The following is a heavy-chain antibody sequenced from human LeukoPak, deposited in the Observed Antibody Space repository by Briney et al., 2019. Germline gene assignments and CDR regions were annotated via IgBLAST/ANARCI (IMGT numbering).Heavy chain of an antibody. J-gene: IGHJ5*02. V-gene: IGHV3-64*01. D-gene: IGHD3-3*01. Sequence: GGSLRLSCAASGFTFSSYAMHWVRHAPGKGLEYVSAISSNGGSTYYANSVKGRFTISRDNSKNTLYLQMGSLRAEDMAVYYCARDARITIFGVVNWFDPWGQGTLVTVSS. CDR1: GFTFSSYA. CDR2: ISSNGGST. CDR3: ARDARITIFGVVNWFDP.